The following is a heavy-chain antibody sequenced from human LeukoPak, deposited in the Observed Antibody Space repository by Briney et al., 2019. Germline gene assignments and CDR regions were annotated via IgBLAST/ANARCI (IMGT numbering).Heavy chain of an antibody. D-gene: IGHD4/OR15-4a*01. CDR2: IYSGSDYI. V-gene: IGHV3-21*01. J-gene: IGHJ4*02. Sequence: GGSLRLSCVASGFTFSTDRMNRVRQAPGKGLEWVSTIYSGSDYIYYADSVRGRFTISRDNAKNSLYLQMNSLRVEDTAVYYCARDLPVSGAYHNFDCWGQGTLVTVSS. CDR3: ARDLPVSGAYHNFDC. CDR1: GFTFSTDR.